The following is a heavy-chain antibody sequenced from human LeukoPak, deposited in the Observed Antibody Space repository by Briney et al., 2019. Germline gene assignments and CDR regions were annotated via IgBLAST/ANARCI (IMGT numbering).Heavy chain of an antibody. CDR3: ARERSRVTAYDDALDS. CDR1: GFSLSRYE. D-gene: IGHD2-21*02. V-gene: IGHV3-48*03. J-gene: IGHJ3*02. Sequence: GGSLSLSCAASGFSLSRYELNRLRQAPRNGREWVSYISDVGTTQHYACSVNGRFSISRDNAMNSLDLQMNSLTTEDTAVYYCARERSRVTAYDDALDSWGQGTMVIVSS. CDR2: ISDVGTTQ.